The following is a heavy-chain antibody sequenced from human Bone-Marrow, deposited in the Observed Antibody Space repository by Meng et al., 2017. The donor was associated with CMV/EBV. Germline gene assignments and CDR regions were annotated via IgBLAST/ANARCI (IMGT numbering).Heavy chain of an antibody. CDR2: INPNSGGT. CDR3: ARDLRGCSSTSCYTSVWFDP. V-gene: IGHV1-2*02. J-gene: IGHJ5*02. Sequence: ASVKVSCKASGYTFTGYCMHWVRQAPGQGLEWMGWINPNSGGTNYAQKFQGRVTMTRDTSISTAYMELSRLRSDDTAVYYCARDLRGCSSTSCYTSVWFDPWGQGTLVTVSS. D-gene: IGHD2-2*02. CDR1: GYTFTGYC.